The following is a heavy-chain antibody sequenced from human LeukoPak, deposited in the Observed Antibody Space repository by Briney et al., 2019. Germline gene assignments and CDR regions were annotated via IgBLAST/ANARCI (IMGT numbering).Heavy chain of an antibody. V-gene: IGHV2-5*02. J-gene: IGHJ5*02. CDR1: GFSLSTYGVG. Sequence: SGPTLVNPTQTLTLTCTFSGFSLSTYGVGVGWIRQPPGRALEWLALIYWDDDKRYSPSLKSRLTITKDTSKNQVVLTMTNMDPVDTATYFCAHRLQGNWFDPWGQGTLVTVSS. CDR3: AHRLQGNWFDP. CDR2: IYWDDDK.